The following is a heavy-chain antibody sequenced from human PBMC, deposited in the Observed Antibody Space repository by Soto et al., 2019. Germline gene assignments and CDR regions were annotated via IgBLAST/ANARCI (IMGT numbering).Heavy chain of an antibody. D-gene: IGHD3-10*01. Sequence: QVQLVESGGGVVQPGRSLRLSCAASGFTFSSYAMHWVRQAPGKGLEWVAVISYDGSNKYYADSVKGRFTISRDNSKNTLYLQMNSLRAEDTAVYYCAREGEPFGELWDWRNAFDIWGQGTMVTVSS. CDR3: AREGEPFGELWDWRNAFDI. CDR2: ISYDGSNK. J-gene: IGHJ3*02. V-gene: IGHV3-30-3*01. CDR1: GFTFSSYA.